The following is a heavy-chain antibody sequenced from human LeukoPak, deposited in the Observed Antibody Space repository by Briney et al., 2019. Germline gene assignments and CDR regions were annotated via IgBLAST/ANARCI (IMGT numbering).Heavy chain of an antibody. J-gene: IGHJ4*02. CDR1: GFTFSSYS. D-gene: IGHD6-19*01. CDR2: ISSSSSYI. Sequence: GGSLGLSCAASGFTFSSYSMNWVRQAPGKGLEWVSSISSSSSYIYYADSVKGRFTISRDNAKNSLYLQMNSLRAEDTAVYYCARSGYSSGWFASGYYYFDYWGQGTLVTVSS. V-gene: IGHV3-21*04. CDR3: ARSGYSSGWFASGYYYFDY.